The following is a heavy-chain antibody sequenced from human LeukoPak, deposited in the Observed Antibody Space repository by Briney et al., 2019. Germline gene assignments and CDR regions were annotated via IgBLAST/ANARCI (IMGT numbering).Heavy chain of an antibody. CDR1: GYTFTSYG. CDR3: ASGLIEEMIRGVPYAFDI. D-gene: IGHD3-10*01. V-gene: IGHV1-18*01. J-gene: IGHJ3*02. CDR2: ISAYNGNT. Sequence: GASVKVSCKASGYTFTSYGISWVRQAPGQGLEWMGWISAYNGNTNYAQKLQGRVTMTTDTSTSTAYMELRSLRSDDTAVYYCASGLIEEMIRGVPYAFDIWGQGTMVTVSS.